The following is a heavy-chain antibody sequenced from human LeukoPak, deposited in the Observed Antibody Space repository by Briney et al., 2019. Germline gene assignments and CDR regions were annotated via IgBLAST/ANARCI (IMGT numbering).Heavy chain of an antibody. J-gene: IGHJ5*02. CDR1: GGSTSGGNYY. CDR2: ISSSGNT. V-gene: IGHV4-39*02. Sequence: PSETLSLTCIVSGGSTSGGNYYWGWIRRPPGKGLEWIGGISSSGNTYYNPSLKSRITISIDMSKNHFSLKLSSVTAADTAVYYCARDYIAATGPWFDPWGQGTLVTVSS. CDR3: ARDYIAATGPWFDP. D-gene: IGHD2-15*01.